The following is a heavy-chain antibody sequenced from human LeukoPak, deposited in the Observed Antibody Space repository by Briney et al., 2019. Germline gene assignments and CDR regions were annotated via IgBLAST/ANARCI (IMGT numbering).Heavy chain of an antibody. CDR2: IYYSGST. CDR3: ARAQRVYSYGYRGLGWFDP. Sequence: SETLSLTCTVSGGSISSYYWSWIRQPPGKGLEWIGYIYYSGSTNYNPSLKGRVTISVDTSKNQFSLKLSSATAADTAVYYCARAQRVYSYGYRGLGWFDPWGQGTLVTVSS. CDR1: GGSISSYY. V-gene: IGHV4-59*01. D-gene: IGHD5-18*01. J-gene: IGHJ5*02.